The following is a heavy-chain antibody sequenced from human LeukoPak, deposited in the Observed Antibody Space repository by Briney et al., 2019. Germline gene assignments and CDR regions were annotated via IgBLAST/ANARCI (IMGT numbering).Heavy chain of an antibody. D-gene: IGHD4-23*01. Sequence: GRSLRLSCEASEITFSSYAMHWVRQAPGKGLEWVAVISYDGNNKYYADSVKGRFTISRDNSKNTLYVQMNSLRAEDTAVYYCARGANGGNSGYYYYGMDVWGQGTTVTVSS. CDR2: ISYDGNNK. V-gene: IGHV3-30-3*01. CDR3: ARGANGGNSGYYYYGMDV. J-gene: IGHJ6*02. CDR1: EITFSSYA.